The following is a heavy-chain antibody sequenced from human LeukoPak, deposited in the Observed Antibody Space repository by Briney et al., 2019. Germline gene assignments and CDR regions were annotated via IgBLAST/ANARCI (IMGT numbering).Heavy chain of an antibody. CDR2: INPNSGDT. V-gene: IGHV1-2*02. CDR3: ATQRGSYLWGTAFDY. J-gene: IGHJ4*02. D-gene: IGHD3-16*01. CDR1: GYTFTGYY. Sequence: ASVKVSCKASGYTFTGYYMHWVRQAPAQGLEWMGWINPNSGDTKYAQKFQGRVTMTRDTSISTAYMELSRLRSDDTAVYYCATQRGSYLWGTAFDYWGQGTLVTVSS.